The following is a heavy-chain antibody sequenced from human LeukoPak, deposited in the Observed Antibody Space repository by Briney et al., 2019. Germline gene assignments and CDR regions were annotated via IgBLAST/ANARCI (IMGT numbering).Heavy chain of an antibody. Sequence: SETLSLTCTVSGGSISGSSNNWGWIRQPPGKGLEWIGSINYSGSTYYNPSLKSRVTISIDTPKNQFSLNVISVTAADTAVYYCLRGAQYWGQGILVTVSS. CDR3: LRGAQY. CDR2: INYSGST. V-gene: IGHV4-39*07. J-gene: IGHJ1*01. CDR1: GGSISGSSNN.